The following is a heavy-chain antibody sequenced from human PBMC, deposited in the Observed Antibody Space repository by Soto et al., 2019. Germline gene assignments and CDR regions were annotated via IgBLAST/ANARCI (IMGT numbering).Heavy chain of an antibody. CDR2: IYFSGST. J-gene: IGHJ3*02. CDR3: ASQRGGWYSAFDI. CDR1: GGSITSSSYY. D-gene: IGHD6-19*01. Sequence: SETLSLTCTVSGGSITSSSYYWGWIRQPPGKGLEWIGSIYFSGSTYYNPSLKSRVTISVDTSKNQFSLKLSSVTAADTAVYYCASQRGGWYSAFDIWGQGTMVTV. V-gene: IGHV4-39*01.